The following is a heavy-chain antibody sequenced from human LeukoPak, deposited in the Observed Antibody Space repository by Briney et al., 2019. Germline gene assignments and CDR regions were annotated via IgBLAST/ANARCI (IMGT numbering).Heavy chain of an antibody. Sequence: SETLSLTCTVSGGSISSYYWSWIRQPPGKGLEWIGYIYYSGSTNYNPSLKSRVTISVDRSNNQFSLKLSSVTAADTAVYYCARYGGSGTYFFDYWGQGTLVTVSS. V-gene: IGHV4-59*12. CDR2: IYYSGST. J-gene: IGHJ4*02. CDR1: GGSISSYY. D-gene: IGHD3-10*01. CDR3: ARYGGSGTYFFDY.